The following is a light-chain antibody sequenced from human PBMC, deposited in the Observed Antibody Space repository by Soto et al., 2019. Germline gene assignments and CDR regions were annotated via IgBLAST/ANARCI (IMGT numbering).Light chain of an antibody. Sequence: EIVLTQSPVTLSLSPGERATLSCRASQSVGSHLAWYQQKPGQAPRLLISDASNRATGIPARFSGSGSGTDFSLTISSLEPEDFAVYYCQQRTLWQWTFGQGTKVDIK. CDR3: QQRTLWQWT. V-gene: IGKV3-11*01. CDR2: DAS. J-gene: IGKJ1*01. CDR1: QSVGSH.